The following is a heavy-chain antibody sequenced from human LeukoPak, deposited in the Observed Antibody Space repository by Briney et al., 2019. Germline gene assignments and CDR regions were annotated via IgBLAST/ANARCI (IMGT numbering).Heavy chain of an antibody. Sequence: SETLSLTCAVYGGSFSGYYWSWIRQPPGKGLEWIGEINHSGSTNYNPSLKSRVTISVDTSKNQFSLKLSSVTAADTAVYYCARLPRSSSPRGDYWGQGTLVTVSS. CDR2: INHSGST. V-gene: IGHV4-34*01. CDR3: ARLPRSSSPRGDY. CDR1: GGSFSGYY. D-gene: IGHD6-6*01. J-gene: IGHJ4*02.